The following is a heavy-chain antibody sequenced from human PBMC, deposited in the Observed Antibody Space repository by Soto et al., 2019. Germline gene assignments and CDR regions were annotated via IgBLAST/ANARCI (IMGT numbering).Heavy chain of an antibody. Sequence: QVQLVQSGAEVKKPGASVKVSCKVSGYTLTELSMHWVRQAPGKGLEWMGGFDPEDGETIYAQKFQGRVTMTEDTSTDTAYMELSSLRSEDTAVYYCATVPYYYGSGTLLGAFDIWGQGTMVTVSS. J-gene: IGHJ3*02. D-gene: IGHD3-10*01. CDR1: GYTLTELS. V-gene: IGHV1-24*01. CDR2: FDPEDGET. CDR3: ATVPYYYGSGTLLGAFDI.